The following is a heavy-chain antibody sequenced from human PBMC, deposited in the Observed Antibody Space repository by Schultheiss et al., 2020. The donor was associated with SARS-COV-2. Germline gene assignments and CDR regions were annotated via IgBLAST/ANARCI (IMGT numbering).Heavy chain of an antibody. D-gene: IGHD5/OR15-5a*01. CDR2: INPNSGGT. CDR3: ARDLSPLVSTITQYYYYYGMDV. CDR1: GGTFSSYA. Sequence: SVKVSCKASGGTFSSYAISWVRQAPGQGLEWMGWINPNSGGTNYAQKFQGRVTITADESTSTAYMELSSLRSEDTAVYYCARDLSPLVSTITQYYYYYGMDVWGQGTTVTVSS. J-gene: IGHJ6*02. V-gene: IGHV1-69*13.